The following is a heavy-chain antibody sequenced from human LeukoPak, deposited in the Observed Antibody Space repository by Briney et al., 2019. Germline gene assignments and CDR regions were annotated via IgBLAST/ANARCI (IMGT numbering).Heavy chain of an antibody. CDR2: IIPVYGTT. V-gene: IGHV1-69*05. CDR3: ATNFLVEYWITYMDV. Sequence: SVKVSCKASGASFRIYGVTWVRQAPGRGLEWMGGIIPVYGTTNYAQKFQGRVTITTDESTSTVYMELSSLRFEDTAIYYCATNFLVEYWITYMDVWGKGTTVSVSS. CDR1: GASFRIYG. J-gene: IGHJ6*03. D-gene: IGHD1-1*01.